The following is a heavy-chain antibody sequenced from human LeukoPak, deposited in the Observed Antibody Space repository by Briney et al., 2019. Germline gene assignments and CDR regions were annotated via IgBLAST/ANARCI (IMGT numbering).Heavy chain of an antibody. CDR2: IKSKTDGGTT. J-gene: IGHJ4*02. CDR1: GFTFSNAW. V-gene: IGHV3-15*01. CDR3: TTDLRVDSYCSGGSCYSGDY. Sequence: PGWSLRLSCAAAGFTFSNAWMSWVRQAPGKGLEWVGRIKSKTDGGTTDYAAPVKGRFNISRDDSKNTLYLQMNSVKTEDTAVYYCTTDLRVDSYCSGGSCYSGDYWGQGTLVTVSS. D-gene: IGHD2-15*01.